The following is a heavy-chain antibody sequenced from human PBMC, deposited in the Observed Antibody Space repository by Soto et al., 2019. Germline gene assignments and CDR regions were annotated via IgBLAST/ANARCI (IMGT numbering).Heavy chain of an antibody. Sequence: GGSLRLSCAASGFTFSSYGMHWVRQAPGKVLEWVAVISYDGSNKYYADSVKGRFTISRDNSKNTLYLQMNSLRAEDTAVYYCAKDHPYAGAHFWDYYGMDVWGQGTTVTVSS. CDR2: ISYDGSNK. V-gene: IGHV3-30*18. D-gene: IGHD1-26*01. CDR3: AKDHPYAGAHFWDYYGMDV. CDR1: GFTFSSYG. J-gene: IGHJ6*02.